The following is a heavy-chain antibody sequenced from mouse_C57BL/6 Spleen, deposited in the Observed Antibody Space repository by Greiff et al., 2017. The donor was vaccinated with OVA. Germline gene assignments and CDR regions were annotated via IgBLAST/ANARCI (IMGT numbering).Heavy chain of an antibody. D-gene: IGHD2-2*01. J-gene: IGHJ1*03. V-gene: IGHV7-3*01. CDR3: ASPSTMVTTWYFDV. CDR1: GFTFTDYY. CDR2: IRNKANGYTT. Sequence: EVQLVESGGGLVQPGGSLSLSCAASGFTFTDYYMSWVRQPPGKALEWLGFIRNKANGYTTEYSASVKGRFTISRDNSQSILYLQMNALRAEDSATYYCASPSTMVTTWYFDVWGTGTTVTVSS.